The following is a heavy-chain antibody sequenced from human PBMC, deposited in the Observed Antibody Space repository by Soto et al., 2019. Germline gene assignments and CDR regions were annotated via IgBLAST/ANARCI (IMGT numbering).Heavy chain of an antibody. CDR3: ARPIVPAIQNHPYYYYGLDV. CDR1: GFTFSNYA. Sequence: QVQLVESGGGVVQPGRSLRLPCSASGFTFSNYAMHWVRQAPGKGLDWVAVVSFDGSNSYYADSVKGRFTISRDNSKNTLFLQMNSLRPEDTAVYFCARPIVPAIQNHPYYYYGLDVWGQGTTVTVSS. J-gene: IGHJ6*02. CDR2: VSFDGSNS. V-gene: IGHV3-30-3*01. D-gene: IGHD2-2*01.